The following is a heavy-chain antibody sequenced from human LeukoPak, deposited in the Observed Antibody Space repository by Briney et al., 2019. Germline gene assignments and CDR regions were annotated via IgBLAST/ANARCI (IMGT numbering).Heavy chain of an antibody. D-gene: IGHD3-22*01. CDR2: IYSGGST. Sequence: PGGSLRLSCAASGFTVSSNYMSWVRQAPGKGLEWVSVIYSGGSTYYADSVKGRFTISRDNSKNTLYLQMNSLRAEDTAVYYCARSSPMSQFDYWGQGTLVTISS. CDR3: ARSSPMSQFDY. CDR1: GFTVSSNY. V-gene: IGHV3-66*02. J-gene: IGHJ4*02.